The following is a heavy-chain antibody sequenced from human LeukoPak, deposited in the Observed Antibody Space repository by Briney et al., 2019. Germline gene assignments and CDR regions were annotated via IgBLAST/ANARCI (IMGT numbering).Heavy chain of an antibody. CDR2: ISGTGSST. D-gene: IGHD2-2*02. V-gene: IGHV3-23*01. CDR1: GFTFGNYA. Sequence: PGGSLRLSCEASGFTFGNYAMNWVRQAPGKGLEWVFTISGTGSSTYYADSARGRFTISRDNSKDTLFLQLNSLTAADTAMYFCAKASVAIPQYCNSWGQGTLVTVSS. CDR3: AKASVAIPQYCNS. J-gene: IGHJ5*02.